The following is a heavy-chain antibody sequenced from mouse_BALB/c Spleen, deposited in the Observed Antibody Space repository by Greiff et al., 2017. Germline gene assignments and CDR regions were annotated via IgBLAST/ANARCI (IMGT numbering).Heavy chain of an antibody. CDR1: GYSITSGYY. Sequence: EVQLQESGPGLVKPSQSLSLTCSVTGYSITSGYYWNWIRQFPGNKLEWMGYISYDGSNNYNPSLKNRISITRDTAKNQFFLKLNSVTTEDTATYCCARGYGSSQAWFAYWGQGTLVTVSA. CDR3: ARGYGSSQAWFAY. V-gene: IGHV3-6*02. J-gene: IGHJ3*01. CDR2: ISYDGSN. D-gene: IGHD1-1*01.